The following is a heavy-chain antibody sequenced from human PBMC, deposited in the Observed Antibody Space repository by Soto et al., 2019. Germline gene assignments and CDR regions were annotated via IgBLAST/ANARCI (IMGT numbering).Heavy chain of an antibody. D-gene: IGHD3-22*01. V-gene: IGHV2-5*02. CDR1: GYSLSTSGVG. CDR2: IYWDDDK. CDR3: AHRGWLSFQCVY. Sequence: QITLKESGPTLVKPTQTLTLTCTFSGYSLSTSGVGVGWIRQPPGKALEWLALIYWDDDKRYSPSLKSRLTIPKDTSKNQVVLTMTNMDPVDTATYYCAHRGWLSFQCVYWGQGTLVTVSS. J-gene: IGHJ4*02.